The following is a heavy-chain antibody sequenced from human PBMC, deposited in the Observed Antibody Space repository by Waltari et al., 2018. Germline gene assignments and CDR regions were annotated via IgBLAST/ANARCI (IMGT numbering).Heavy chain of an antibody. CDR2: IYYSGST. CDR3: ARVLPPGYSSGWYIDY. J-gene: IGHJ4*02. V-gene: IGHV4-59*01. D-gene: IGHD6-19*01. Sequence: QVQLQESGPGLVKPSETLSLTCTVPGGSISSYYWSWIRQPPGKGLEWIGYIYYSGSTNYNPSLKSRVTISVDTSKNQFSLKLSSVTAADTAVYYCARVLPPGYSSGWYIDYWGQGTLVTVSS. CDR1: GGSISSYY.